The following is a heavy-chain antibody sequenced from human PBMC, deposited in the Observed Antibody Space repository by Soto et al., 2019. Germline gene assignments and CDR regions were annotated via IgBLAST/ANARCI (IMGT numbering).Heavy chain of an antibody. D-gene: IGHD4-17*01. Sequence: QVQLVESGGGVVQPGRSLRLSCAASGFTFSSYGMHWVRQAPGKGLEWVAVISYDGSNKYYADSVKGRFTISRDNSKNTLYLQMNSLRAEDRAVYYCVEGTTVTTLYWGQGTLVTVSS. CDR3: VEGTTVTTLY. CDR2: ISYDGSNK. V-gene: IGHV3-30*03. CDR1: GFTFSSYG. J-gene: IGHJ4*02.